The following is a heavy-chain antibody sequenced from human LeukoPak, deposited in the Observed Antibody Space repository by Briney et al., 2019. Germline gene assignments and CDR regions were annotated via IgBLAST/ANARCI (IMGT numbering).Heavy chain of an antibody. CDR1: GFTFDDYA. CDR3: AKSVYYYHYGMDV. V-gene: IGHV3-9*01. Sequence: GGSLRLSCAASGFTFDDYAMHWVRQAPGKGLEWVSGISWNSGSIGYADSVKGRFTISRDNAKNSLYLQMNSLRAEDTALYYCAKSVYYYHYGMDVWGQGTTVTVSS. CDR2: ISWNSGSI. J-gene: IGHJ6*02.